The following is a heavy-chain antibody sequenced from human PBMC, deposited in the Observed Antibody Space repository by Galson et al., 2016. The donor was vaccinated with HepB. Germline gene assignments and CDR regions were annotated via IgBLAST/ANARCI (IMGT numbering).Heavy chain of an antibody. D-gene: IGHD2-2*02. CDR2: ISNSNSYI. V-gene: IGHV3-21*01. Sequence: SLRLSCAASGFTFSTYNMNWVRQAPGKGLEWVSSISNSNSYIYYTDSVKGRFTISRDNAKNSLYLQMNSLSAEEPAVYYCARDFGYCSSTSCYKGGLFYYYGMDVWGQGTTVTVSS. CDR3: ARDFGYCSSTSCYKGGLFYYYGMDV. J-gene: IGHJ6*02. CDR1: GFTFSTYN.